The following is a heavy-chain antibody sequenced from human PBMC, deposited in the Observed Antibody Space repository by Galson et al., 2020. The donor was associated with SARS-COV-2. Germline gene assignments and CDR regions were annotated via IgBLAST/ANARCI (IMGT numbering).Heavy chain of an antibody. CDR2: IHRGGSI. V-gene: IGHV4-4*02. J-gene: IGHJ6*02. CDR1: GDSLSSNNW. CDR3: TRLPPYYYAIDV. Sequence: SETLSLTCAVFGDSLSSNNWWPWVRQPPGKGLEWLGEIHRGGSINYNQSLKSRFTISVDTSKNQFSLKVSSVTASDTAVYYCTRLPPYYYAIDVWGRGTTVTVSS.